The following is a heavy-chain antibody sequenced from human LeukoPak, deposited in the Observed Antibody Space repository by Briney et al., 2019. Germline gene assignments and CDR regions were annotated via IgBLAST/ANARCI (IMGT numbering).Heavy chain of an antibody. J-gene: IGHJ4*02. CDR3: AKGRYYNILTGYYVRRGLDY. Sequence: GGSLRLSCAASGFIFSNYGMHWVRQAPGKGLEGVAFIRYDGGNKYYADSVKGRFTISRDSSKNTLFLQMNSLTAEDTAVYYCAKGRYYNILTGYYVRRGLDYWGQGTLVTVSS. V-gene: IGHV3-30*02. D-gene: IGHD3-9*01. CDR1: GFIFSNYG. CDR2: IRYDGGNK.